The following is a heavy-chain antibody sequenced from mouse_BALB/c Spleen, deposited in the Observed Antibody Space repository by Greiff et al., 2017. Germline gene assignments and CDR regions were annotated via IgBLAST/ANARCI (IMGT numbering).Heavy chain of an antibody. V-gene: IGHV1-77*01. J-gene: IGHJ3*01. CDR1: GYTFTDYY. Sequence: VQLQQSGAELARPGASVKLSCKASGYTFTDYYINWVKQRTGQGLEWIGEIYPGSGNTYYNEKFKGKATLTADKSSRTAYMQLSSLTSEDSAVYYCAREGDSWGQGTLVTVSA. CDR3: AREGDS. CDR2: IYPGSGNT.